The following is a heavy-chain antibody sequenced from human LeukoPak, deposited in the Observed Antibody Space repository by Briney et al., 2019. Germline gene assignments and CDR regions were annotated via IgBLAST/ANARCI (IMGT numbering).Heavy chain of an antibody. CDR1: GGSISSGDYY. J-gene: IGHJ4*02. Sequence: PSETLSLTCTVSGGSISSGDYYWSWIRQPPGKGLEWIGYIYYSGSTYYNPSLKSRVTISVDTSKNQFSLKLSSVTAADTAVYYCASRLVVPAGIDYWGQGTLVTVSS. V-gene: IGHV4-30-4*08. D-gene: IGHD2-2*01. CDR2: IYYSGST. CDR3: ASRLVVPAGIDY.